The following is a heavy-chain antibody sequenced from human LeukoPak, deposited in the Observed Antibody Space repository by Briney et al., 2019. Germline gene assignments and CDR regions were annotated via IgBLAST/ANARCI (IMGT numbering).Heavy chain of an antibody. CDR2: ISYDGSNK. D-gene: IGHD5-12*01. Sequence: GGSLRLSCAASGFTFSSYAMHWVRQAPGKGLEWVAVISYDGSNKYYADSVKGRFTISRDNSKNTLYLQMNSLRAEDTAVYYCARTGAYSGYDQFDYWGQGTLVTVSS. CDR3: ARTGAYSGYDQFDY. V-gene: IGHV3-30*04. J-gene: IGHJ4*02. CDR1: GFTFSSYA.